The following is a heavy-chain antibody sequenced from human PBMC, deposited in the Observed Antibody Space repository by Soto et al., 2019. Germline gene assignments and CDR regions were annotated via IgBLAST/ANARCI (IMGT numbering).Heavy chain of an antibody. D-gene: IGHD4-17*01. J-gene: IGHJ4*02. Sequence: PSEPLSLTCTVSGGSISSSTYYWGWMRQPPGKGLEWIANFFIGGNTYYNPSLKSRVTISVDTSKNQFSLKLSSVTAADTAVYYCARRYGASFDYWGQGTLVTVSS. V-gene: IGHV4-39*07. CDR3: ARRYGASFDY. CDR2: FFIGGNT. CDR1: GGSISSSTYY.